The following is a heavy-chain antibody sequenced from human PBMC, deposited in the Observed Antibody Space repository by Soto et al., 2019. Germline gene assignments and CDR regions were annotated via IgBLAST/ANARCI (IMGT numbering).Heavy chain of an antibody. CDR1: NGSISNNDW. V-gene: IGHV4-4*02. J-gene: IGHJ4*02. Sequence: QVQLQGSGPGLVKPSGTLSLTCAVSNGSISNNDWWSWVRQPPGKGLEWIGEINHSGTTNYNPSLKSRVTILVDKSKNQFSLKLTSVTAADTAVYYCARGITFGGVIFDDWGQGTLVTVSS. CDR3: ARGITFGGVIFDD. CDR2: INHSGTT. D-gene: IGHD3-16*01.